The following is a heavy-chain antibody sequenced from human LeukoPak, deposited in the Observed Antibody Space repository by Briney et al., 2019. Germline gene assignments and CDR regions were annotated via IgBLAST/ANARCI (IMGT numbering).Heavy chain of an antibody. Sequence: PSQTLSLTCAVSGGSISSGGYSWGWIRQPPGKGLEWIGYIYHSGSTYYNPSLKSRVTISVDRSKNQFSLKLSSVTAADTAVYYCARHRPYGDTIDYWGQGTLVTVSS. CDR2: IYHSGST. J-gene: IGHJ4*02. V-gene: IGHV4-30-2*01. CDR1: GGSISSGGYS. D-gene: IGHD4-17*01. CDR3: ARHRPYGDTIDY.